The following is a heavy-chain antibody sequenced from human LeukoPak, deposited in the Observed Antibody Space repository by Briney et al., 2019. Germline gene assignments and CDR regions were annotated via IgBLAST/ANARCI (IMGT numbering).Heavy chain of an antibody. CDR1: GFTFSSYA. Sequence: PGGSLRLSCAASGFTFSSYAMHWVRQAPGKGLEWVAVISYDGTSKYYADSVKGRFTISRDNSKNTLYLQMNSLRAEDAAVYYCARALAYYYYMDVWGKGTTVTVTS. J-gene: IGHJ6*03. CDR2: ISYDGTSK. CDR3: ARALAYYYYMDV. V-gene: IGHV3-30*04.